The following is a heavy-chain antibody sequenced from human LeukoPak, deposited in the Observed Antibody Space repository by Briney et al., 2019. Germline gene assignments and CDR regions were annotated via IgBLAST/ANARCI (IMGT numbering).Heavy chain of an antibody. D-gene: IGHD5-24*01. CDR3: ASSGRDGYPREEYYYYMDV. J-gene: IGHJ6*03. Sequence: SQTLSLTCTVSGGSISSGGYYWSWIRQHPGKGLEWIGYIYYSGSTYYNPSLKSRVTISVDTSKNQFSLKLSSVTAADTAVYYCASSGRDGYPREEYYYYMDVWGKGTTVTVSS. CDR1: GGSISSGGYY. CDR2: IYYSGST. V-gene: IGHV4-31*03.